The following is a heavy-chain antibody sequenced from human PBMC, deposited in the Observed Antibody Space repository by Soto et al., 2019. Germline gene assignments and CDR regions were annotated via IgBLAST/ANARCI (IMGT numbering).Heavy chain of an antibody. D-gene: IGHD6-19*01. CDR2: INQNGRET. J-gene: IGHJ5*02. V-gene: IGHV3-7*03. CDR3: ARVWLVYGRGVRPPWFDP. Sequence: VGSLSLSCSASGFTFGSYWMSWVRQVPGKGLEWVANINQNGRETYYVDSVKGRFTISRDNTDNSVFLQMNSLRAEDTATYYSARVWLVYGRGVRPPWFDPWGQGALVTVSS. CDR1: GFTFGSYW.